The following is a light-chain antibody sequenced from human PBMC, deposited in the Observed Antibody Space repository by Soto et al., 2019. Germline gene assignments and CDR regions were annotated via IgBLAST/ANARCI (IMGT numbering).Light chain of an antibody. CDR2: KAS. CDR3: QHYNSYSEA. Sequence: DIQMTQSPSTLSGSVGDRVTITCRASQTISSWLAWYQQKPGKAPKLLIYKASTLKSGVPSRFSGSASGTEFTLTISSLQPDDLATYYCQHYNSYSEALGQGTKVDIK. J-gene: IGKJ1*01. CDR1: QTISSW. V-gene: IGKV1-5*03.